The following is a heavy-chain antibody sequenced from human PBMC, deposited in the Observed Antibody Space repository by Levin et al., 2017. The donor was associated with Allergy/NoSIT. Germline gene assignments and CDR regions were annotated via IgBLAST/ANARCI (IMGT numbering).Heavy chain of an antibody. CDR2: ITGSGALK. CDR1: GFVFTNYA. J-gene: IGHJ4*02. V-gene: IGHV3-23*01. CDR3: AKEWDGHGSGHYYDE. Sequence: GGSLRLSCAASGFVFTNYALTWVRQPPGKGLEWVSGITGSGALKFYADSVEGRFTISRDNSKNTLYLQMDSLRAEDTAVYYCAKEWDGHGSGHYYDEWGQGTLVAVSS. D-gene: IGHD3-10*01.